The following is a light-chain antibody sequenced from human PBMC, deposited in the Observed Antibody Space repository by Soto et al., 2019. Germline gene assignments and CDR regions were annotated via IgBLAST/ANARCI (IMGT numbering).Light chain of an antibody. V-gene: IGLV1-40*01. J-gene: IGLJ1*01. CDR3: QSYDSSLSADV. CDR2: GNS. Sequence: QSVLTQPPPVSGAPGQRVTISCTGSSSNIGAGYDVHWYQQLPGTAPKLLIYGNSNRPSGVPDRFSGSKSGTSASLAITGLQAEDEADYYCQSYDSSLSADVFGTGTKLTVL. CDR1: SSNIGAGYD.